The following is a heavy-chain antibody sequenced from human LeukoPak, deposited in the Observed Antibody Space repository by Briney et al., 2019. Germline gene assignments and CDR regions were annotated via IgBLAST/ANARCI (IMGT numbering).Heavy chain of an antibody. D-gene: IGHD2-2*01. CDR2: INPNRGGT. V-gene: IGHV1-2*02. J-gene: IGHJ4*02. Sequence: ASVKVSCKASGYTFTGYYMHWVRQAPGQGLEWMGWINPNRGGTNYAQKFQGRVTMTRDTSISTAYMELSRLRSDDTAVYYCARDLGYCSSTSCYGRGCGGDCYPQLGYWGQGTLVTVSS. CDR1: GYTFTGYY. CDR3: ARDLGYCSSTSCYGRGCGGDCYPQLGY.